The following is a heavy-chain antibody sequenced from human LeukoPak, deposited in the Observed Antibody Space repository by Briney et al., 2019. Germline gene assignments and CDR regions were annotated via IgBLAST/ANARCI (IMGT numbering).Heavy chain of an antibody. CDR1: GFTFSSHS. CDR3: ANDLPGRTWFDT. CDR2: IRGSGGTT. J-gene: IGHJ5*02. Sequence: PGGSLRLSCAASGFTFSSHSMSWVPQAPGQGLGWGSSIRGSGGTTYYADSVQGRSTISRDNSKNTLYLQMNSLRAEDTAIYYCANDLPGRTWFDTWGQGTLVTVSS. D-gene: IGHD3/OR15-3a*01. V-gene: IGHV3-23*01.